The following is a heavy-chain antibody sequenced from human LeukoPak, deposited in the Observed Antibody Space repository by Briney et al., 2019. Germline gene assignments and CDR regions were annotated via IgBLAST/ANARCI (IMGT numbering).Heavy chain of an antibody. D-gene: IGHD1-1*01. CDR1: GFTFDDYA. CDR2: ISWNSGMM. CDR3: ARCTTTGRALDF. Sequence: GGSLRLSCAASGFTFDDYAMHWVRQVPGKGLEWVSGISWNSGMMGYADSVEGRFSISRDNAKNSLYLQMNSLRTEDTAFYYCARCTTTGRALDFWGQGTLVTVSS. J-gene: IGHJ4*02. V-gene: IGHV3-9*01.